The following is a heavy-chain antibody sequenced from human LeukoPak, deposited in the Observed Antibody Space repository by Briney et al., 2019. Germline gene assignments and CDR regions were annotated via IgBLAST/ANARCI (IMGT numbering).Heavy chain of an antibody. CDR3: AKAFRGVVVPDFDY. CDR1: GFTFSSYA. CDR2: ISGSGGST. J-gene: IGHJ4*02. D-gene: IGHD3-16*02. V-gene: IGHV3-23*01. Sequence: GGSLRLSCAAYGFTFSSYAMHWVRQVPGKGLEWVSSISGSGGSTYYADSVKGRFTISRDNSKNTLYLQMNSLRAEDTAVYYCAKAFRGVVVPDFDYWGQGTLVTVFS.